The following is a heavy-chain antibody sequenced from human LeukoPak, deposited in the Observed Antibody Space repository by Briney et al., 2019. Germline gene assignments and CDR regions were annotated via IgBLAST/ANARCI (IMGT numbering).Heavy chain of an antibody. CDR3: AKDGSIAAAGTFDY. V-gene: IGHV3-30*02. Sequence: PGGSLRLSCAASGFTFSSYGMRWVRQAPGKGLEWVAFIRYDGSNKYYADSVKGRFTISRDNSKNTLYLQMNSLRAEDTAVYYCAKDGSIAAAGTFDYWGQGTLVTVSS. CDR1: GFTFSSYG. J-gene: IGHJ4*02. D-gene: IGHD6-13*01. CDR2: IRYDGSNK.